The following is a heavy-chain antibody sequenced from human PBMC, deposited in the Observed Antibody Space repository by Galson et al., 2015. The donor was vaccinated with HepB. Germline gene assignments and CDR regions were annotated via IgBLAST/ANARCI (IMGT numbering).Heavy chain of an antibody. D-gene: IGHD6-13*01. CDR2: ISGTGRYT. Sequence: SLRLSCAASGFTFSDYYMTWIRQAPGKGLEWISYISGTGRYTNYAESVKGRFTISRDNDKNSVYLLMNILRAEDTAVYYCARDAAAAGRKGYSWGQGTLVTVSS. CDR3: ARDAAAAGRKGYS. V-gene: IGHV3-11*06. J-gene: IGHJ4*02. CDR1: GFTFSDYY.